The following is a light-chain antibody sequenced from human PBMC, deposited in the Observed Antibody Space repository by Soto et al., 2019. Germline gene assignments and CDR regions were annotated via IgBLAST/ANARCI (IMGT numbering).Light chain of an antibody. CDR2: DAS. V-gene: IGKV1-5*01. Sequence: DIQMTQSPSTLSASVGDRVTITCRASQSIGRWLAWYQQKPGIAPKLLIYDASTLESGVPSRFSGSGSGTEFTLTISSLQPDDFATYYCHQYDSYSWTFGQGTKVESK. CDR3: HQYDSYSWT. J-gene: IGKJ1*01. CDR1: QSIGRW.